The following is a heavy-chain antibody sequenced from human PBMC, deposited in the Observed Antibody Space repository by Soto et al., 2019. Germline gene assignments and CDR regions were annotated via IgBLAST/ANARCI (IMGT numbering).Heavy chain of an antibody. Sequence: QVQLQESGPGLVEPSQTLSLTCTVSGGSISSGDYYWSWIRQPPGKGLEWIGHIYNSGSTYSNPSLKSRVTISVDTSKNQFSLKLSSVTAADTAVYYCARGPDGDKVDHWGQGTLVTVSS. CDR2: IYNSGST. CDR1: GGSISSGDYY. CDR3: ARGPDGDKVDH. V-gene: IGHV4-30-4*01. D-gene: IGHD7-27*01. J-gene: IGHJ4*02.